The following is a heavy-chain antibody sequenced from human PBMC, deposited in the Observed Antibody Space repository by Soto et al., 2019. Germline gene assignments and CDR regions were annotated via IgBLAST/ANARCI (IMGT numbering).Heavy chain of an antibody. Sequence: PSETLSLTCTVSGGSISSYYWSWIRQPPGKGLEWIGYIYYSGSTNYNPSLKSRVTISVDTSKNQFSLKLSSVTAADTAVYYCARRQSSSPGKYYYMSVWAKGTTVTAPQ. CDR1: GGSISSYY. CDR3: ARRQSSSPGKYYYMSV. D-gene: IGHD6-6*01. CDR2: IYYSGST. V-gene: IGHV4-59*08. J-gene: IGHJ6*04.